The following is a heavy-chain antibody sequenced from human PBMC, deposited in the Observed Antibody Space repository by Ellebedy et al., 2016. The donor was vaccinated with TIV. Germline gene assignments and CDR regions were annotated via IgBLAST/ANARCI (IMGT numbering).Heavy chain of an antibody. J-gene: IGHJ3*02. Sequence: MPSETLSLTCTVSGGSISSGDYYWSWIRQPPGKGLEWIGYIYYSGSTYYNPSLKSRVTISVDKSKNQFSLKLSSVTAADTAVYYCASGATAVDAFDIWGQGTMVTVSS. CDR3: ASGATAVDAFDI. V-gene: IGHV4-30-4*01. D-gene: IGHD4/OR15-4a*01. CDR1: GGSISSGDYY. CDR2: IYYSGST.